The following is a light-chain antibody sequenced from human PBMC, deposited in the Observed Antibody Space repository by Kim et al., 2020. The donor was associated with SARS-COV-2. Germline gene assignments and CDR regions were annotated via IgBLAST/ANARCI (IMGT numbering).Light chain of an antibody. J-gene: IGLJ2*01. CDR3: QAWDSSIVV. Sequence: SYELTQPPSVSVSPGQTVSITCSGDKLGDKYACWYQQKPGQSPVMVIYEDTKRPSGIPERFSGSNSGNTATLTISGTQATDEADYYFQAWDSSIVVFGGG. CDR2: EDT. CDR1: KLGDKY. V-gene: IGLV3-1*01.